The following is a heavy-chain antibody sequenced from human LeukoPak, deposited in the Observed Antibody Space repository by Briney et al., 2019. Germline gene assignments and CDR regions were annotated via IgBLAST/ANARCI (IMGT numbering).Heavy chain of an antibody. CDR1: GFIFSDYA. D-gene: IGHD5-18*01. CDR3: ARASDTAMVSMDV. J-gene: IGHJ6*03. V-gene: IGHV3-74*01. CDR2: IISDGSTT. Sequence: GGSLRLSCAASGFIFSDYAMHWVRQAPGKGLVWVARIISDGSTTDYADSVKGRFTISRDNAKNSLYLQMDSLRAEDTAVYYCARASDTAMVSMDVWGKGTTVTISS.